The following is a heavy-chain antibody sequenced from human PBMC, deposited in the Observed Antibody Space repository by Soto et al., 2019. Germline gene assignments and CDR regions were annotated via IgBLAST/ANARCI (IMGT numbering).Heavy chain of an antibody. J-gene: IGHJ4*02. CDR2: INAGNGNT. V-gene: IGHV1-3*01. D-gene: IGHD6-13*01. CDR3: ARGSSSWYVFDY. CDR1: GYTFTSYA. Sequence: QVQLVQSGAEVKKPGASVKVSCKASGYTFTSYAMHWVRQAPGQRLEWMGWINAGNGNTKYSQKFQGRVTITRDTSASTAYMELSSLRSEDTAVYYCARGSSSWYVFDYWGQGTLVTVSS.